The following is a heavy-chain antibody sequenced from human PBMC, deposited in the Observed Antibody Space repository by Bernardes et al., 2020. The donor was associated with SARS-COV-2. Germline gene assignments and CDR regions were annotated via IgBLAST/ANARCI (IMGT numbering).Heavy chain of an antibody. CDR2: TSYDGSNK. V-gene: IGHV3-30*03. CDR1: GFTFSRHV. Sequence: GGSLRLSCAASGFTFSRHVIHWVRQAPGKGLEWVAVTSYDGSNKYYADSVKGRFTISRDNSQETLYLQMNSLRPEDTAVYYCARDRSMIIVAELDYWGQGTLVTVSS. D-gene: IGHD3-22*01. CDR3: ARDRSMIIVAELDY. J-gene: IGHJ4*02.